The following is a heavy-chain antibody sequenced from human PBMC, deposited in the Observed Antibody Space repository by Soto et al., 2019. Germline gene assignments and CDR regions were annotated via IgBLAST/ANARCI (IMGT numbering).Heavy chain of an antibody. Sequence: GGSLRLSCAASGFTFSSYGMHRVRQAPGKGLEWVAVIWYDGSNKYYADSVKGRFTISRDNSKNTLYLQMNSLRAEDTAVYYCARDGLGYCSGGSCLLGAFDIWGQGTMVTVSS. CDR2: IWYDGSNK. V-gene: IGHV3-33*01. CDR3: ARDGLGYCSGGSCLLGAFDI. CDR1: GFTFSSYG. D-gene: IGHD2-15*01. J-gene: IGHJ3*02.